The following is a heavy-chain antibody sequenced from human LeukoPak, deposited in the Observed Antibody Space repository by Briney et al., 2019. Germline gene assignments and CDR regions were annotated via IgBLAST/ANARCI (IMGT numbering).Heavy chain of an antibody. Sequence: GGSLRLSCAASGFTFSNYWMHWVRQAPGKGLVWVSRINSDGINTSYADSVKGRFTISRDNAKNTLYLQMNSLRAEDTAVYYCATSTLILRLIFDYWGQGTLVTVSS. CDR2: INSDGINT. D-gene: IGHD4-17*01. J-gene: IGHJ4*02. CDR3: ATSTLILRLIFDY. V-gene: IGHV3-74*01. CDR1: GFTFSNYW.